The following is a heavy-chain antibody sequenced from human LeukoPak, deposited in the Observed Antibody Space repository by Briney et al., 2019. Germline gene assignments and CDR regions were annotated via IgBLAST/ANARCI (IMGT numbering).Heavy chain of an antibody. CDR3: AKDEPRAYYDFWSGYYRAFDI. V-gene: IGHV4-30-2*01. CDR1: GGSISSGGYY. CDR2: IYHSGST. Sequence: SETLSLTCTVSGGSISSGGYYWSWIRQPPGKGLEWIGYIYHSGSTYYNPSLKSRVTISVDRSKNQFSLKLSSVTAADTAVYYCAKDEPRAYYDFWSGYYRAFDIWGQGTMVTVSS. D-gene: IGHD3-3*01. J-gene: IGHJ3*02.